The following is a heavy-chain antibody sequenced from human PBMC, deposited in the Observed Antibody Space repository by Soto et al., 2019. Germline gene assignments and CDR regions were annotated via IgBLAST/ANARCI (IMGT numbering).Heavy chain of an antibody. CDR1: GFTFSDFP. J-gene: IGHJ4*02. V-gene: IGHV3-30-3*01. CDR2: ISYDGNDE. CDR3: ARDMRHDYASGRLDY. Sequence: QVELVESGGGVVQPGASLRLSCVASGFTFSDFPLHWVRRAPGKGLEWVAVISYDGNDESYSDSVKGRFTISRDNSKTTVYLQMKSLRADDMAVYHCARDMRHDYASGRLDYLGQGALGTVSS. D-gene: IGHD3-10*01.